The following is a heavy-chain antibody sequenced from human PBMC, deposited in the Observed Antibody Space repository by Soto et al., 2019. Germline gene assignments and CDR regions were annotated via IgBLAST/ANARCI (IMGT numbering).Heavy chain of an antibody. CDR1: GGSVSSGSYY. CDR3: ARTGWNYPLDY. CDR2: IYYSGST. V-gene: IGHV4-61*01. J-gene: IGHJ4*02. Sequence: QVQLQESGPGLVKPSETLSLTCTVSGGSVSSGSYYWSWIRQPPGKGLEWIGYIYYSGSTNYNPSIKSRVTLSVDTSKNQCSLKLNSVTAADTAVYYCARTGWNYPLDYWGQGTLVTVSS. D-gene: IGHD1-7*01.